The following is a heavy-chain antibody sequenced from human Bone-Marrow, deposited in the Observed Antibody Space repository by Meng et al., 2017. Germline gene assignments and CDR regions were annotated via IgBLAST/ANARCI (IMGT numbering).Heavy chain of an antibody. CDR2: MNPNSGNT. V-gene: IGHV1-8*03. CDR1: GYTFTSYD. CDR3: ARALRAVVVVAATPDYYYYGMDV. Sequence: ASVKVSRKASGYTFTSYDINWVRQATGQGLEWMGWMNPNSGNTGYAQKFQGRVTITRNTSISTAYMELSSLRSEDTAVYYCARALRAVVVVAATPDYYYYGMDVWGQGTTVTVSS. D-gene: IGHD2-15*01. J-gene: IGHJ6*02.